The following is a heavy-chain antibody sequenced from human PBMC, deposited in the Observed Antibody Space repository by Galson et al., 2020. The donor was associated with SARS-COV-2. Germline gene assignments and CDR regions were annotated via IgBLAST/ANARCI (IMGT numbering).Heavy chain of an antibody. V-gene: IGHV4-4*02. CDR3: AREETDYDSSGPVYYYYVMDV. CDR1: GGSISSSNW. CDR2: IYHSGST. Sequence: SETLSLTCAVSGGSISSSNWWSWVRQPPGKGLEWIGEIYHSGSTNYNPSLKSRVTISVDKSKNQFSLKLSSVTAADTAVYYCAREETDYDSSGPVYYYYVMDVWGQGTTVTVSS. D-gene: IGHD3-22*01. J-gene: IGHJ6*02.